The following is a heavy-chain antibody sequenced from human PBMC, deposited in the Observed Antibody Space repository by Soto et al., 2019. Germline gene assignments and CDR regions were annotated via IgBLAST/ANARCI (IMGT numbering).Heavy chain of an antibody. D-gene: IGHD3-10*01. Sequence: QVQRVQSGAEVKKPGSSVKVSCKASGGTFSSYAISWVRQAPGQGLEWMGGNIPIFKATNYAQKFQGRVTITADDSTSTAYMDLYSLRSEDTSVYYCARDVPLNYYGGTYSYYAMAVWGQGTTVTVSS. CDR3: ARDVPLNYYGGTYSYYAMAV. CDR1: GGTFSSYA. CDR2: NIPIFKAT. J-gene: IGHJ6*02. V-gene: IGHV1-69*01.